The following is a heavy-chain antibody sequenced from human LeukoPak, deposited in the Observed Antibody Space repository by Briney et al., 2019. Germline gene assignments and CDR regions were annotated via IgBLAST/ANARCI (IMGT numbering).Heavy chain of an antibody. D-gene: IGHD2-2*02. CDR2: IYHSGST. Sequence: SQTLSLTCAVSGYSISSGYYWGWIRQPPGKGLEWIGSIYHSGSTYYNPSLKSRVTISVDTSKNQFSLKLSSVTAADTAVYYCARHAYCSTTSCYTNPFDYWGQGTLVTVSS. J-gene: IGHJ4*02. V-gene: IGHV4-38-2*01. CDR1: GYSISSGYY. CDR3: ARHAYCSTTSCYTNPFDY.